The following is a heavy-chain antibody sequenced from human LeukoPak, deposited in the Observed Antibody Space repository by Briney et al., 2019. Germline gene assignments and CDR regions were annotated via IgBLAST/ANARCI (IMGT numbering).Heavy chain of an antibody. V-gene: IGHV3-7*01. CDR3: ESLEEKVILGAKLRSSHKNFLLPFTETMVRGVRTV. Sequence: PGGSLRLSCAASGFTFSSYWMSWVRQAPGKGLEWVANIKQDGSEKYYVDSVKGRFTISRDNAKNSLYLQMNSLRAEDTAVYYWESLEEKVILGAKLRSSHKNFLLPFTETMVRGVRTVWGQGTLVTVSS. CDR1: GFTFSSYW. D-gene: IGHD3-10*01. CDR2: IKQDGSEK. J-gene: IGHJ4*02.